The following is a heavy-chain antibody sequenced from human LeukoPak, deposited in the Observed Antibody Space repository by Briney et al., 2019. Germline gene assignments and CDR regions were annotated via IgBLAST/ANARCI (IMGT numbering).Heavy chain of an antibody. CDR3: ARDNWGSLDY. V-gene: IGHV4-59*11. CDR1: GSSISSHS. D-gene: IGHD7-27*01. Sequence: SETLSLTCTVSGSSISSHSWGWVRQPPGKGLEWLGYDSNNGNINYNPALKSRVTISVDTSKRQFSLKLRSVTAADTAVYYCARDNWGSLDYWGQGTLVTVSS. J-gene: IGHJ4*02. CDR2: DSNNGNI.